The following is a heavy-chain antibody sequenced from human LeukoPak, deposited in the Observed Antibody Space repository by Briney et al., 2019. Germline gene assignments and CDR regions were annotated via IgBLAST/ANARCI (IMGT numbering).Heavy chain of an antibody. CDR2: IWYDGSNK. D-gene: IGHD2-2*01. V-gene: IGHV3-33*01. CDR3: ARDGEDCSSTSCYPDY. J-gene: IGHJ4*02. CDR1: GFTLSSYG. Sequence: GRSLRLSCAASGFTLSSYGMHWVRQAPGKGLEWEAVIWYDGSNKYYADSVKGRFTISRDNSKNTLYLQMNSLRAEDTAVYYCARDGEDCSSTSCYPDYWGQGTLVTVSS.